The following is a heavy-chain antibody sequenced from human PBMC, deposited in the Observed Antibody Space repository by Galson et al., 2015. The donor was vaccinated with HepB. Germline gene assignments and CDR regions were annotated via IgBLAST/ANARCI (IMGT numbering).Heavy chain of an antibody. V-gene: IGHV3-33*01. Sequence: SLRLSCAASGFTFSRYGMHWVRQARGKGLEWVAVIWYDGSNKYYADSVKGRFTISRDNSKNTLYLQMNSLRAEDTAVYYCARAPEAAAGPYYFDYWGQGTLVTVSS. CDR3: ARAPEAAAGPYYFDY. D-gene: IGHD6-13*01. CDR2: IWYDGSNK. CDR1: GFTFSRYG. J-gene: IGHJ4*02.